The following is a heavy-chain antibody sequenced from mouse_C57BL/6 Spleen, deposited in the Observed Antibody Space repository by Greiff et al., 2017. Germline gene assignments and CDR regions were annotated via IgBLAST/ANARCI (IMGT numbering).Heavy chain of an antibody. CDR3: AEVYYGNFWFAY. CDR2: IYPRSGNT. D-gene: IGHD2-1*01. J-gene: IGHJ3*01. CDR1: GYTFTSYG. V-gene: IGHV1-81*01. Sequence: VQLQQSGAELARPGASVKLSCKASGYTFTSYGISWVKQRTGQGLEWIGEIYPRSGNTYYNEKFKGKATLTADKSSSTAYMELRSLTSEDSAVYFGAEVYYGNFWFAYWGQGTLVTVSA.